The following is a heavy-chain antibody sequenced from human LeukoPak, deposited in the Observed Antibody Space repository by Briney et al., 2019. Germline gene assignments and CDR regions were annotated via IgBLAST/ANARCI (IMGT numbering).Heavy chain of an antibody. CDR2: IWYDGSNK. J-gene: IGHJ4*02. Sequence: GGSLRLSCAASGFTFSSYGMHWVRQAPGKGLEWVAVIWYDGSNKYYADSVKGRFTISRDNSKNTLYLQMNSLRAEDTAVYYYARGGYYYDSSGYYPFDYWGQGTLVTVSS. V-gene: IGHV3-33*01. D-gene: IGHD3-22*01. CDR1: GFTFSSYG. CDR3: ARGGYYYDSSGYYPFDY.